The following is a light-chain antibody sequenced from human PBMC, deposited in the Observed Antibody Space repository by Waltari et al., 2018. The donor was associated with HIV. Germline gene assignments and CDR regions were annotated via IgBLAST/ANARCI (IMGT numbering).Light chain of an antibody. J-gene: IGLJ2*01. CDR3: SSYTSSSVV. CDR2: EVS. V-gene: IGLV2-14*01. CDR1: SSDVGVYNY. Sequence: QSALTQPASVSGSPGQSLTISCTGSSSDVGVYNYVSWYQQHPGKAPKLMIYEVSNRPSGVSTRFSGSKSGNTASLTISGLQAEDEADYYCSSYTSSSVVFGGGTKLTVL.